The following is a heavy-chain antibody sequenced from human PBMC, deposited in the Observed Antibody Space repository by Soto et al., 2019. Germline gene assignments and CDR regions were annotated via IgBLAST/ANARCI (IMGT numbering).Heavy chain of an antibody. CDR3: ASGKWSLDY. D-gene: IGHD2-8*01. Sequence: QVHLVASGGGLVKPGGSLRLSCVASGITLSDNYMTWIRQAPGKGLEWLSYISTSDYTTYYADSVKGRFTISRDNAKNSLYLQLNGLRVEDTAVYYCASGKWSLDYWGQGILVTVSS. V-gene: IGHV3-11*01. J-gene: IGHJ4*02. CDR1: GITLSDNY. CDR2: ISTSDYTT.